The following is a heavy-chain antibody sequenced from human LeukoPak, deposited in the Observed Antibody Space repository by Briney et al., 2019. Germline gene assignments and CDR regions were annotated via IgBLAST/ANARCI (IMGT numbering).Heavy chain of an antibody. J-gene: IGHJ1*01. CDR1: GFTFSSYA. CDR2: IRGSGGRT. Sequence: GGSLRLSCAPSGFTFSSYAMSWVRQAPGKGLEWVSGIRGSGGRTYYADSVKGRFTISRDNSKNALFLQMNSLRAEDTAVYYCSKAWEYDTWRVYFQGWGQRALVSASS. D-gene: IGHD3-22*01. V-gene: IGHV3-23*01. CDR3: SKAWEYDTWRVYFQG.